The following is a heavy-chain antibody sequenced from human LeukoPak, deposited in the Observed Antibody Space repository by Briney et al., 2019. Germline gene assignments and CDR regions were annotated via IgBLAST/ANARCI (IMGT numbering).Heavy chain of an antibody. Sequence: PSETLSLTCTVSVDSISIYYWSWIPHPARRGLECIGRIYTSGSTTYNPTLTSRVTMSVDTSKNQLSLKVSSVTAADTAVYYCARGGSSGSFSWGQGTLVTVSS. J-gene: IGHJ4*02. D-gene: IGHD3-22*01. CDR2: IYTSGST. CDR3: ARGGSSGSFS. CDR1: VDSISIYY. V-gene: IGHV4-4*07.